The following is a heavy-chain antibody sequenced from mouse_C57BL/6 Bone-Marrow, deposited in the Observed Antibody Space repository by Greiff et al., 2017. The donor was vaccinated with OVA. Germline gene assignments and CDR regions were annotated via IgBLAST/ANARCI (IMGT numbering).Heavy chain of an antibody. J-gene: IGHJ4*01. CDR2: TFYSGIT. D-gene: IGHD2-3*01. V-gene: IGHV3-3*01. CDR1: GFSITSDCY. CDR3: ERARIDGYFYAMDY. Sequence: DVKLVESGPSLVRPSQTLSLTCTVTGFSITSDCYWIWIRQLPGNKLEYIGYTFYSGITSYNPSLESRTYITRDTSKNQISLKLSSVTTEDTATNYCERARIDGYFYAMDYWGQGTSVTVSS.